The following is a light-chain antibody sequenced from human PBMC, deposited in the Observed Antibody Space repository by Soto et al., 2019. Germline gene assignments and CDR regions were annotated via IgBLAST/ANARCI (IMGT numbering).Light chain of an antibody. Sequence: NVLTQSPGTLSLSPGERATLSCRASQSVSSSYLAWYQQQPGQAPRLLIYGASSRATGIPDRFSGSGSGTDFTPTISRLEPEDFAMYYGHQYGSSPPVTFGQGTRLEIK. CDR3: HQYGSSPPVT. CDR2: GAS. V-gene: IGKV3-20*01. CDR1: QSVSSSY. J-gene: IGKJ5*01.